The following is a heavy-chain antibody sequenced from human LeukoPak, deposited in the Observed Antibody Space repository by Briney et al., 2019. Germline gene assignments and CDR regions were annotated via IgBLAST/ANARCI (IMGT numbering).Heavy chain of an antibody. CDR2: INHSGST. Sequence: SETLSLTCAVYGGSFSGYYWSWIRQPPGKGLEWIGEINHSGSTNYNPSLKSRVTISVDTSKNQFSLKLNSVTAADTAVYYCVRLVRYCSTDTCYPFDYWGQGTLVTVSS. CDR3: VRLVRYCSTDTCYPFDY. V-gene: IGHV4-34*01. J-gene: IGHJ4*02. D-gene: IGHD2-2*01. CDR1: GGSFSGYY.